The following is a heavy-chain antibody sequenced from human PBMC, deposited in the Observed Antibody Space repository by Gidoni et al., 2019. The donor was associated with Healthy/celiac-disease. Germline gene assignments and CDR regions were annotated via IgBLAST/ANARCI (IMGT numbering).Heavy chain of an antibody. CDR1: GGSISSYY. CDR3: ARDQNGCSGGSCYSGHYYYGMDV. Sequence: QVQLQESGPGLVKPSETLSLTCPVPGGSISSYYWSWIRQPPGKGLEWIGYIYYSGSTNYNPSLKSRVTISVDTSKNQFSLKLSSVTAADTAVYYCARDQNGCSGGSCYSGHYYYGMDVWGQGTTVTVSS. CDR2: IYYSGST. D-gene: IGHD2-15*01. V-gene: IGHV4-59*01. J-gene: IGHJ6*02.